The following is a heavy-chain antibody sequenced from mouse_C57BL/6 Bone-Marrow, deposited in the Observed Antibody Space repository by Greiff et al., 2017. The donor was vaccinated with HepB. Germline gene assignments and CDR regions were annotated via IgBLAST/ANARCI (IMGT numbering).Heavy chain of an antibody. Sequence: VQLKQSGPVLVKPGASVKMSCKASGYTFTDYYMNWVKQRPGQSLEWIGVINPYNGGTSYNQKFKGKATLTVDKSSSTAYMELNSLTSEDSAVYYSANPYDWYAMEYWGQGTSVTVSS. J-gene: IGHJ4*01. CDR1: GYTFTDYY. CDR3: ANPYDWYAMEY. CDR2: INPYNGGT. D-gene: IGHD2-12*01. V-gene: IGHV1-19*01.